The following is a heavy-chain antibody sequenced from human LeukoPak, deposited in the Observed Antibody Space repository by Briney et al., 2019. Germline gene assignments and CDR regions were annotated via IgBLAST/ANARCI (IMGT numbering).Heavy chain of an antibody. D-gene: IGHD2-2*01. CDR3: ARECGLCRHKSPTFYYYMDV. J-gene: IGHJ6*03. CDR1: GDSVSSNSAA. V-gene: IGHV6-1*01. CDR2: TYYRSKWYN. Sequence: SQTLSLTCAISGDSVSSNSAAWNWIRQSPSRGLEWLGRTYYRSKWYNDYAVSVKSRITINPDTSKNQFSLQLNSVTPEDTAVYHCARECGLCRHKSPTFYYYMDVWGKGTTVTISS.